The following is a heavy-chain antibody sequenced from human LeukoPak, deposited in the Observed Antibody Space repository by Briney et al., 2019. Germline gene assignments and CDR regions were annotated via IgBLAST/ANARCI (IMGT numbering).Heavy chain of an antibody. CDR2: MNPNSGNT. Sequence: EASVKVSCKASGYTFTSYGISWVRQAPGQGLEWMGWMNPNSGNTGYAQKFQGRVTMTRNTTISTAYMELSSLRSEDTAVYYCARGARYCSSTSCPYSSSWYEYWGQGTLVTVSS. J-gene: IGHJ4*02. CDR3: ARGARYCSSTSCPYSSSWYEY. V-gene: IGHV1-8*02. CDR1: GYTFTSYG. D-gene: IGHD2-2*01.